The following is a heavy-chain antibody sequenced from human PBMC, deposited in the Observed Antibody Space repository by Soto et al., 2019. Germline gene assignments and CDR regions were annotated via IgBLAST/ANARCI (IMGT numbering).Heavy chain of an antibody. Sequence: QVQLVESGGGVVQPGGSLRLSCAASEFTFSRHGMHWVRQAPGKGLQWVGVIWSDGSNERYADSAKGRFTISRDNSKNTLYLQMNSLRAEDTAVYYCARERTFGENKHNYMDVWGTGITVTVS. J-gene: IGHJ6*03. D-gene: IGHD3-10*01. CDR3: ARERTFGENKHNYMDV. V-gene: IGHV3-33*01. CDR1: EFTFSRHG. CDR2: IWSDGSNE.